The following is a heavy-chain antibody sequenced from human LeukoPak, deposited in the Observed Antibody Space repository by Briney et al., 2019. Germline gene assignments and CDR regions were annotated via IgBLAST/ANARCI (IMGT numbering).Heavy chain of an antibody. J-gene: IGHJ4*02. CDR2: ISSSGSFT. CDR1: GFTFSSYA. Sequence: PGGSLRLSCAASGFTFSSYAMSWVRQAPGKGLEWVSGISSSGSFTYYADSVKGRFAISRDNSKNTLYLHMNSLRAEDTAVYYCAKQLGYCSDGSCYFPYWGQGTLVTVSS. V-gene: IGHV3-23*01. D-gene: IGHD2-15*01. CDR3: AKQLGYCSDGSCYFPY.